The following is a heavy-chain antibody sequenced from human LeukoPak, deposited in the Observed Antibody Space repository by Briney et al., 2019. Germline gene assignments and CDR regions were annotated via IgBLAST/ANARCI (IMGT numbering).Heavy chain of an antibody. V-gene: IGHV3-11*04. D-gene: IGHD3-3*01. CDR3: ARDVIEGNFWSGYYADY. Sequence: GGSLRLSCAASGFTFSDYYMSWIRQAPGKGLEWVSYISSSGSTIYYAESVKGRFTISRDNAKNSLYLQMNSLRAEDTAVYYCARDVIEGNFWSGYYADYWGQGTLVTVSS. CDR1: GFTFSDYY. J-gene: IGHJ4*02. CDR2: ISSSGSTI.